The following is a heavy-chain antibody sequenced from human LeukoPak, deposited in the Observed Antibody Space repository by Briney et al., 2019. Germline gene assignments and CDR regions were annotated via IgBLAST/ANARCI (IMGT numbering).Heavy chain of an antibody. CDR2: IWYDGSNK. CDR3: ARVGVGGYDAFDI. CDR1: GFTFSSYG. J-gene: IGHJ3*02. V-gene: IGHV3-33*01. D-gene: IGHD3-22*01. Sequence: GGSLRLSCAASGFTFSSYGMHWVRQAPGKGLEWVAVIWYDGSNKYYADSVKGRFTISRDNSKNTLYLQMNSLRAEDTAVYYCARVGVGGYDAFDIWGHGTMVTVSS.